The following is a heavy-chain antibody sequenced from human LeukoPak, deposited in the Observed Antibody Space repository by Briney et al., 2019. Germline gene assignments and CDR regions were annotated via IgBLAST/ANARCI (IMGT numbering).Heavy chain of an antibody. CDR3: ARDRGSSGYDTTRLYDFES. D-gene: IGHD5-12*01. CDR1: GYTFTGYY. V-gene: IGHV1-2*02. Sequence: ASVKVSCKASGYTFTGYYMHWVRQAPGQGLEWMGWINPNTGGTNYAQKFQGRVTMTRDTSISTAYMDLSRLRSDDTALYYCARDRGSSGYDTTRLYDFESWGQGTLVTVSS. CDR2: INPNTGGT. J-gene: IGHJ4*02.